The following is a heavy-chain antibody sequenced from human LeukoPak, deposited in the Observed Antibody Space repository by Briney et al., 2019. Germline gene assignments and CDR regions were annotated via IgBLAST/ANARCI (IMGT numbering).Heavy chain of an antibody. J-gene: IGHJ3*02. CDR2: INSDGSST. V-gene: IGHV3-74*01. CDR1: GFTFSSYW. D-gene: IGHD6-13*01. Sequence: PGGSLTLSCAASGFTFSSYWMHWVRQAPGKGLVWVSRINSDGSSTSYADSVKGRFTISRDNAKNTLYLQMNSPRAEDTAVYYCARVRAAAAAFDIWGQGTMVTVSS. CDR3: ARVRAAAAAFDI.